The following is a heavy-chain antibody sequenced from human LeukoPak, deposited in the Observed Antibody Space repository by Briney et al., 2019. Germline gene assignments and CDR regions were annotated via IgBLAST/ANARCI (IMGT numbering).Heavy chain of an antibody. J-gene: IGHJ6*03. V-gene: IGHV1-69*05. Sequence: GASVKVSCKASGGTFSSYAISWVRQAPGQGLEWMGGIIPIFGTANYAQKFQGRVTITTDESTSTAYMELSSLRSEDTAVYYCARTSSIAAPPRPKPELYYYYYYMDVWGKGTTVTASS. CDR3: ARTSSIAAPPRPKPELYYYYYYMDV. D-gene: IGHD6-6*01. CDR2: IIPIFGTA. CDR1: GGTFSSYA.